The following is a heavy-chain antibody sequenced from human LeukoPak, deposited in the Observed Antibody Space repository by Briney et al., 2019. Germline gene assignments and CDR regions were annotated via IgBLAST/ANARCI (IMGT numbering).Heavy chain of an antibody. CDR3: AKVGVGATASFDH. CDR1: GFTVSSNY. J-gene: IGHJ4*02. Sequence: GGSLRLSCAASGFTVSSNYMSWVRQAPGKGLEWVSVIYSGGSTYYADSVKGRFTISRDNSKNTLYLQMNSLRAEDTAVYYCAKVGVGATASFDHWGQGTLVTVSS. V-gene: IGHV3-53*01. D-gene: IGHD1-26*01. CDR2: IYSGGST.